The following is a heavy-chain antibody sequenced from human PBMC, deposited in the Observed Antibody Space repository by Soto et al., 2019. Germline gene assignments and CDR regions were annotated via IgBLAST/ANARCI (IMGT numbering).Heavy chain of an antibody. Sequence: EVQLLESGGGLVQPGGSLRLSCAASGFTFSSYAMSWVRQAPGKGLEWVSAISGSGGSTYYADSVKGRFTISRGNSKNTLYLQKNSLRAEGEAVYYCAKALEYSSSYIYYYYYMDVGGKWGTVTVSS. V-gene: IGHV3-23*01. CDR3: AKALEYSSSYIYYYYYMDV. J-gene: IGHJ6*03. D-gene: IGHD6-6*01. CDR2: ISGSGGST. CDR1: GFTFSSYA.